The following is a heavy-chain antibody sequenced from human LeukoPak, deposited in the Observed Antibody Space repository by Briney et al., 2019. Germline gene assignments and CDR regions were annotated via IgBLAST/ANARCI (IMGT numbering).Heavy chain of an antibody. V-gene: IGHV3-30*02. CDR1: GFTFSDYY. Sequence: GGSLRLSCAASGFTFSDYYMSWIRQAPGKGLEWVAFIRYDGTNKYQAESVKGRFTISRDNSKNTLNLQMNSLRAEDTAVYYCAKDRDYSNFVHYFFDYWGQGTLVTLSS. D-gene: IGHD4-11*01. CDR2: IRYDGTNK. CDR3: AKDRDYSNFVHYFFDY. J-gene: IGHJ4*02.